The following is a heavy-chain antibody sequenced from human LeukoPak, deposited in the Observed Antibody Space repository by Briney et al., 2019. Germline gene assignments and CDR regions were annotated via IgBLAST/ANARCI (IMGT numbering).Heavy chain of an antibody. J-gene: IGHJ3*02. CDR1: GGSINSGYY. D-gene: IGHD5-12*01. Sequence: PSETLSLTCTVSGGSINSGYYWGWIRQPPGKGLEWIGSIYQSGHTYYNPSLKSRVTISVDTSKNQFSLKLNSVIAADTAVYYCARQVATKGEWAFDIWGQGTLVTVSS. CDR2: IYQSGHT. V-gene: IGHV4-38-2*02. CDR3: ARQVATKGEWAFDI.